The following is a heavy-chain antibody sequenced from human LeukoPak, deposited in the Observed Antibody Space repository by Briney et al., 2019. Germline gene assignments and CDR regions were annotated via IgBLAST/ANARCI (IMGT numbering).Heavy chain of an antibody. Sequence: SEALSLTCTVSGGSISSNYWSWIRQPPGKGLEWIGYIYYSGNTDYSPSLKSRVTISVDTSKKQFSLKLRSVTAADTAVYYCARHTGIRSSFDYWGLGALVTVSS. D-gene: IGHD3-10*01. CDR1: GGSISSNY. CDR2: IYYSGNT. V-gene: IGHV4-59*01. J-gene: IGHJ4*02. CDR3: ARHTGIRSSFDY.